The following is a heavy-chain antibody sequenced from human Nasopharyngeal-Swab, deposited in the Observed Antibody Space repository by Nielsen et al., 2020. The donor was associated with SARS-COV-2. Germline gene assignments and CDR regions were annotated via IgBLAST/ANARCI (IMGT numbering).Heavy chain of an antibody. J-gene: IGHJ4*02. V-gene: IGHV3-33*05. CDR3: ARDIRYGDYGGDY. Sequence: VRQAPGKGLEWVAVISYDGSNKYYADSVKGRFTISRDNSKNTLYLQMNSLRAEDTAVYYCARDIRYGDYGGDYWGQGTLVTVSS. CDR2: ISYDGSNK. D-gene: IGHD4-17*01.